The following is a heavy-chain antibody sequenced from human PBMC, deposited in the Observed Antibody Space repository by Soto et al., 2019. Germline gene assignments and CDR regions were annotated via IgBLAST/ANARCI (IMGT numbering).Heavy chain of an antibody. CDR2: ISSSGSTI. CDR3: ARLYYDFWSGRHYYYYGMDV. V-gene: IGHV3-48*03. J-gene: IGHJ6*02. CDR1: GFTFSSYE. D-gene: IGHD3-3*01. Sequence: GGSLRLSCAASGFTFSSYEMNWVRQAPGKGLEWVSYISSSGSTIYYADSVKGRFTISRDNAKNSMYLQMNSLRAEDTAVYYCARLYYDFWSGRHYYYYGMDVWGQGTTVTVSS.